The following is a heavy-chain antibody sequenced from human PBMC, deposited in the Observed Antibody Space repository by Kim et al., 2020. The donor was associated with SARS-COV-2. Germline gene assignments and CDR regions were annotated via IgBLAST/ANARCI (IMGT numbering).Heavy chain of an antibody. D-gene: IGHD2-21*02. V-gene: IGHV5-51*01. Sequence: GESLKISCKGSGYSFTSYWIGWVRQMPGKGLEWMGIIYPGDSDTRYSPSFQGQVTISADKSISTAYLQWSSLKASDTAMYYCARLGWCGGDCYSWSLSRMYYYYGMDVWGQGTTVTVSS. CDR3: ARLGWCGGDCYSWSLSRMYYYYGMDV. J-gene: IGHJ6*02. CDR1: GYSFTSYW. CDR2: IYPGDSDT.